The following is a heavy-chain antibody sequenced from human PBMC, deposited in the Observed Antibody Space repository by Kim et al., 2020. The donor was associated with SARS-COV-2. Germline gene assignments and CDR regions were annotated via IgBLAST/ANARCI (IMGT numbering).Heavy chain of an antibody. CDR3: TGAAKVATTYFDY. Sequence: YAAYVKGRFTISRDDNKSIAYLKMNSLETEDTAVYYCTGAAKVATTYFDYWGQGTLVTVSS. V-gene: IGHV3-49*02. D-gene: IGHD5-12*01. J-gene: IGHJ4*02.